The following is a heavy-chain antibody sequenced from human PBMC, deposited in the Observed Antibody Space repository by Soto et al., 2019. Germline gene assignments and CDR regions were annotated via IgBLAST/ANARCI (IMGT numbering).Heavy chain of an antibody. CDR1: GYSFIGYG. CDR3: ARGWGPLIGGRYDTSGDFDY. CDR2: ISVYNGKK. Sequence: QVQLVQSGAEVKEPGASVKVSCKASGYSFIGYGLSWVRQAPGQGLEWMGWISVYNGKKNYAQKFQDRATMTPDTSTITVHMEWRSLRSDETAVYYCARGWGPLIGGRYDTSGDFDYWGQGTLVTVSS. J-gene: IGHJ4*02. D-gene: IGHD3-22*01. V-gene: IGHV1-18*01.